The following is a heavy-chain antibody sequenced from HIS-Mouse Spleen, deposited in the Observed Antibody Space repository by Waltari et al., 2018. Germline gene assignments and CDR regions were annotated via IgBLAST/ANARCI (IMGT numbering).Heavy chain of an antibody. Sequence: QVQLVQSGAEVKKPGASVKVPCKASGYTFTGYYMHWVRQAPGQGLEWMGWISPNSGGTTYAQEFQGRVPLTRDPSISTAYMGLSRLRSDDTAVYYWARVYSSSWRCFDYWGQGTLVTVSS. CDR3: ARVYSSSWRCFDY. D-gene: IGHD6-6*01. CDR1: GYTFTGYY. V-gene: IGHV1-2*02. J-gene: IGHJ4*02. CDR2: ISPNSGGT.